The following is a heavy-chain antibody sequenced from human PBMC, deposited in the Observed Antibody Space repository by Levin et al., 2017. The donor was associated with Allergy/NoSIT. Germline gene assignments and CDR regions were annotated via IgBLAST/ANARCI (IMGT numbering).Heavy chain of an antibody. CDR2: ISSSGSTM. D-gene: IGHD2-21*01. CDR3: ASTPKIGIQKLWDY. J-gene: IGHJ4*02. V-gene: IGHV3-11*01. CDR1: GFTFSNYY. Sequence: GESLKISCAASGFTFSNYYMNWIRQAPGKGLEWVSYISSSGSTMYYADSVKGRFAISRDNAKNSLSLQMNSLRAEDTAVYYCASTPKIGIQKLWDYWGQGTLVTVSS.